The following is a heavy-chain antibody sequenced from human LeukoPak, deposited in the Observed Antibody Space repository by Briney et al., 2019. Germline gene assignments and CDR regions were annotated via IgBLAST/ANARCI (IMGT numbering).Heavy chain of an antibody. CDR3: AKDKSPNMVRGVYPMAY. Sequence: PGGSLRLSCAASGFTFSSYGMHWVRQAPGKGLEWVAVISYDGSNKYYADSVKGRFTISRDNSKNTLYLQMNSLRAEDTAVYYCAKDKSPNMVRGVYPMAYWGQGTLVTVSS. J-gene: IGHJ4*02. CDR2: ISYDGSNK. CDR1: GFTFSSYG. D-gene: IGHD3-10*01. V-gene: IGHV3-30*18.